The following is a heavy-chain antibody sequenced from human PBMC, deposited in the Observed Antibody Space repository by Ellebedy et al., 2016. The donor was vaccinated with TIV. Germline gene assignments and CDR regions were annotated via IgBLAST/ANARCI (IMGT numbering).Heavy chain of an antibody. Sequence: ASVKVSCKTFGYTFTSYGITWVRQAPGQGLEWMGWITPYNGNTDYAQKVQGRVTMTTDTSTSTAYMELRSLRSDDTAVYYCARRGSGIAAAFDLWGQGTLVTVSS. J-gene: IGHJ4*02. V-gene: IGHV1-18*04. CDR1: GYTFTSYG. D-gene: IGHD6-13*01. CDR2: ITPYNGNT. CDR3: ARRGSGIAAAFDL.